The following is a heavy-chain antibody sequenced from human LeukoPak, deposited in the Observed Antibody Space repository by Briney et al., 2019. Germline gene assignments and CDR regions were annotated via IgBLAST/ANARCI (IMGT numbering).Heavy chain of an antibody. CDR2: IISIFGTA. Sequence: ASVKVSCKASGGNFSSYAISWVRQPPGEGLEWMGGIISIFGTANYAQKFQGRVTITAGESTSTAYMELSSLRSEDTAVYYCAREQDYYDSSGYPTPFDYWGQGTLVSVSS. CDR3: AREQDYYDSSGYPTPFDY. V-gene: IGHV1-69*13. CDR1: GGNFSSYA. J-gene: IGHJ4*02. D-gene: IGHD3-22*01.